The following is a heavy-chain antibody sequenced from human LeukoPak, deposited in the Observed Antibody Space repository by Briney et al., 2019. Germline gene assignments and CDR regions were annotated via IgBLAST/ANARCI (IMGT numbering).Heavy chain of an antibody. D-gene: IGHD3-22*01. CDR1: GFTFGDYA. Sequence: PGGSLRLTCAASGFTFGDYAMHWVRQAPGKGLEWVSGISWNSGSIGYADSVKGRFTIARDNAKNSLYLQMNSLRAEDTALYYYAKGGYDSSGYYLFDYWGQGTLVTVSS. J-gene: IGHJ4*02. V-gene: IGHV3-9*01. CDR2: ISWNSGSI. CDR3: AKGGYDSSGYYLFDY.